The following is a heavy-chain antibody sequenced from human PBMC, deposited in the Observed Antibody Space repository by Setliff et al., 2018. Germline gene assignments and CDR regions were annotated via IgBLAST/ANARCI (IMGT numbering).Heavy chain of an antibody. J-gene: IGHJ3*01. V-gene: IGHV3-7*01. CDR2: IKEDGSEK. D-gene: IGHD2-15*01. CDR1: RFTFSNYW. Sequence: GESLTLSCAASRFTFSNYWMSWVRQAPGKGLEWVANIKEDGSEKYYVDSVKGRFTISRDNAKNSLDLQMDSLRAEDTAVYYCVRDRWKVVVNRGDDAFDLWGQGTMVTVSS. CDR3: VRDRWKVVVNRGDDAFDL.